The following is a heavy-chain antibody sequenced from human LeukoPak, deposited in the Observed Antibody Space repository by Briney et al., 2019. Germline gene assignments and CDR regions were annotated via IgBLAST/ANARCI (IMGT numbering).Heavy chain of an antibody. CDR1: GGSISSGSYY. V-gene: IGHV4-61*02. J-gene: IGHJ6*04. Sequence: PSQTLSLTCTVSGGSISSGSYYWSWIRQPAGKGLEWIGRIYTSGSTNYNPSLKSRVTISVDTSKNQFSLKLSSVTAADTAVYYCARGSGITMVRGVIVSGMDVWGKGTTVTVSS. CDR2: IYTSGST. CDR3: ARGSGITMVRGVIVSGMDV. D-gene: IGHD3-10*01.